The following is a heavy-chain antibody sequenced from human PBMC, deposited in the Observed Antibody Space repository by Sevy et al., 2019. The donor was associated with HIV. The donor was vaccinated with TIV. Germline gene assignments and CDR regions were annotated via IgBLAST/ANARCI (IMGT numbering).Heavy chain of an antibody. CDR3: AKHSSVYGSGSYYSSNGMDV. CDR2: ISGSGGST. CDR1: GFTFSNYA. J-gene: IGHJ6*02. D-gene: IGHD3-10*01. Sequence: GGSLRLSCAATGFTFSNYAMHWVRQAPGKGLEWVSAISGSGGSTYYADSVKGRFTISRDNSKNTLNLQMNSLRAEETAVYYCAKHSSVYGSGSYYSSNGMDVWGQGTTVTVSS. V-gene: IGHV3-23*01.